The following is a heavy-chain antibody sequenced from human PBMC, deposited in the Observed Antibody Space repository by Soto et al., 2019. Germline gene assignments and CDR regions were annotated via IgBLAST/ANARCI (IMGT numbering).Heavy chain of an antibody. CDR1: GVTFSSYD. Sequence: PGGSLRLSCAASGVTFSSYDMHWVRQATGKGLEWVSAIGTAGDTYYPGSVKGRFTISRENAKNSLYLQMNSLRAGDAAVYYCARGGHGDKGRLPYYYGMDVWGQGTTVTVSS. CDR2: IGTAGDT. V-gene: IGHV3-13*01. D-gene: IGHD4-17*01. CDR3: ARGGHGDKGRLPYYYGMDV. J-gene: IGHJ6*02.